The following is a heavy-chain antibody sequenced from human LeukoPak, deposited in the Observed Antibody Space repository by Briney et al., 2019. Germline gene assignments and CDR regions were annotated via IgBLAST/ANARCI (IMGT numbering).Heavy chain of an antibody. Sequence: SVKVSCKASGGTFSSYAISWVRQAPGQGLEWMGRIIPIFGTANYAQKFQGRVTITTDESTSTAYMELSSLRSEDTAVYYCASGAGRRYCGGDCYYFDYWGQGTLVTVSS. V-gene: IGHV1-69*05. CDR1: GGTFSSYA. CDR2: IIPIFGTA. CDR3: ASGAGRRYCGGDCYYFDY. D-gene: IGHD2-21*02. J-gene: IGHJ4*02.